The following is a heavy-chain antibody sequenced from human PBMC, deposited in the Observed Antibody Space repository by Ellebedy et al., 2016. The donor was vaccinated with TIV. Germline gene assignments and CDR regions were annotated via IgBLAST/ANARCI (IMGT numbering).Heavy chain of an antibody. CDR1: GYTFTKYG. CDR3: TRGFYEKFDP. D-gene: IGHD5/OR15-5a*01. V-gene: IGHV1-18*04. CDR2: ISGYNGDT. Sequence: ASVKVSCKASGYTFTKYGISWVRQAPGQGLEWMVWISGYNGDTNYAQKFQGRVTMTTDTSTSTVYMELRSLSFDDTAVYYCTRGFYEKFDPWGQGTLVTVS. J-gene: IGHJ5*02.